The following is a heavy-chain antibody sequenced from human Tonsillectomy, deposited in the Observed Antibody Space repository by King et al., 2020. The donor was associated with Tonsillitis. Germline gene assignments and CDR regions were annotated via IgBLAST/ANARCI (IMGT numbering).Heavy chain of an antibody. V-gene: IGHV3-43*02. CDR1: TFTFDDYA. D-gene: IGHD4-23*01. J-gene: IGHJ3*02. CDR2: TSGDGVST. CDR3: VKAPGRWLHDGFDI. Sequence: VQLVESGGGVVQPGGSLRLSCAASTFTFDDYAMHWVRQAPGKGLEWVSLTSGDGVSTYSADSVKGRFTVSRENSKNSLYLQMNSLRTEDTASYYCVKAPGRWLHDGFDIWGQGTMVTASS.